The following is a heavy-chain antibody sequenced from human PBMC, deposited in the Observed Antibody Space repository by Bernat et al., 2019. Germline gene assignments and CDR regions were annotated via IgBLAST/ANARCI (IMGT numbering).Heavy chain of an antibody. Sequence: QVQLVESGGGVVQPGRPLRLSCAASGFTFSAFGMHWVRQAPGKGLEWVAVTWYDGSNTHYADFVKGRFTIPRDNSKNTLYLQMNSLRDEETAIYYCARDRSYDSSGRPLRAFDIWGQGTMVTVSS. D-gene: IGHD3-22*01. CDR1: GFTFSAFG. CDR3: ARDRSYDSSGRPLRAFDI. J-gene: IGHJ3*02. V-gene: IGHV3-33*01. CDR2: TWYDGSNT.